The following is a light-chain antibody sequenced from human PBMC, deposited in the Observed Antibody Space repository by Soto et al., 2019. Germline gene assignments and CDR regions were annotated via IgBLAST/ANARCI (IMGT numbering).Light chain of an antibody. V-gene: IGKV1-5*01. CDR1: QSISTW. CDR2: DAS. J-gene: IGKJ1*01. Sequence: DIQMTQSPSTLSASLGDIVTITCRASQSISTWLAWYQQRPGKAPKLLIFDASSLESGVPSRFSGSGSGTEFTLTISSLQPDDFATYYCQQYNSYRTFGQGTKVDIK. CDR3: QQYNSYRT.